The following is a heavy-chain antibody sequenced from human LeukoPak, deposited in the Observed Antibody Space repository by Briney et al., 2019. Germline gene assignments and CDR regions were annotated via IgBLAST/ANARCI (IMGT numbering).Heavy chain of an antibody. V-gene: IGHV1-69*13. D-gene: IGHD3-10*01. Sequence: SVKVSCKASGVTFSRLVVSWVRQAPGQGLEWMGQIIPYFGTSNYAQTFQGRVTLTADEATNTAYMELNRLRSDDTAVYYCTRDAGDYGGSGSYPDYWGQGTLVTVSS. CDR2: IIPYFGTS. J-gene: IGHJ4*02. CDR3: TRDAGDYGGSGSYPDY. CDR1: GVTFSRLV.